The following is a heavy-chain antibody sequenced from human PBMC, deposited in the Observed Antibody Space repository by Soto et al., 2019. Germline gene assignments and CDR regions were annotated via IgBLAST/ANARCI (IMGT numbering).Heavy chain of an antibody. CDR2: INAGNGNT. V-gene: IGHV1-3*01. D-gene: IGHD2-2*01. Sequence: ASVKVSCKASGYTFSNYGIHWVRQAPGQRLEWMGLINAGNGNTKYSQKFQGRDTLTRDTSARTAYKELSSLRSEDTAVYYCVSCSLNCITTSPCCLYFDYWGQGTLVTVSS. J-gene: IGHJ4*02. CDR3: VSCSLNCITTSPCCLYFDY. CDR1: GYTFSNYG.